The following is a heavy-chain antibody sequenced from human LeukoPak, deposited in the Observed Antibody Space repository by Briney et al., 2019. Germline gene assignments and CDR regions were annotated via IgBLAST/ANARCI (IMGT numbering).Heavy chain of an antibody. V-gene: IGHV3-11*04. CDR3: ARGYSSSWYLD. D-gene: IGHD6-13*01. CDR1: GFTFSDYY. CDR2: ISSSGSTI. J-gene: IGHJ4*02. Sequence: GGSLRLSCAASGFTFSDYYMNWIRQAPGKGLEWVSDISSSGSTIYYADSVKGRFTISRDNAKNSLYLQMNSLRAEDTAVYYCARGYSSSWYLDWDQGTLVTVSS.